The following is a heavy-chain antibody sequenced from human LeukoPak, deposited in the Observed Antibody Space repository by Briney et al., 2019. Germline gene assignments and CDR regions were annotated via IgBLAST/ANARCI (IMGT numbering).Heavy chain of an antibody. J-gene: IGHJ6*03. D-gene: IGHD2/OR15-2a*01. Sequence: GGSLRLSCAASGFTFSSYTMNWVRQAPGKGLEWVSYISRSSSIIYYADSVKGRFTISRDNAKSSLYLQMNSLRAEDTATYYCARGEFGDYYYFYMDVWGKGTTVTVSS. CDR3: ARGEFGDYYYFYMDV. CDR1: GFTFSSYT. CDR2: ISRSSSII. V-gene: IGHV3-48*01.